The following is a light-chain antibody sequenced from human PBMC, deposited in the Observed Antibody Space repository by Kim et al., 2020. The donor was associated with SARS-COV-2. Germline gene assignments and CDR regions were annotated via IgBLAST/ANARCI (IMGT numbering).Light chain of an antibody. CDR3: QSADGSGTYV. V-gene: IGLV3-25*03. CDR2: KDS. Sequence: VSPGQTAWITCAGDALPEKQTYWYQQKSGQAPLLLIYKDSERPSGIPGRFSGSSSGTTVTLTISGVQAEDDADYYCQSADGSGTYVFGTGTKVTVL. CDR1: ALPEKQ. J-gene: IGLJ1*01.